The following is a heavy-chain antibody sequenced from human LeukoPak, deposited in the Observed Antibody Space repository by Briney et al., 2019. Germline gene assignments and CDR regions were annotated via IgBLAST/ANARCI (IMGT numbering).Heavy chain of an antibody. CDR3: AREDYDDMTGFSGDAFDF. CDR2: IKQDGSEK. D-gene: IGHD3-9*01. CDR1: GFTFNKYW. J-gene: IGHJ3*01. Sequence: PGGSLRLSCAAPGFTFNKYWMSWVRQAPWKGLEWVANIKQDGSEKSYAESVKGRFTISRDNAKNSLYLQMNSLRAEDTAVYYCAREDYDDMTGFSGDAFDFSGQGTMVTVSS. V-gene: IGHV3-7*01.